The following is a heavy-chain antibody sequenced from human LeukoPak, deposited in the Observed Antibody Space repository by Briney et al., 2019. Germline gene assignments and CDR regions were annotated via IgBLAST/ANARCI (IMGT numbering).Heavy chain of an antibody. Sequence: GGSLRLSCAASGFTFSSYAMSWVRQAPGKGLEWVSAISGSGGSTYYADSVKGRFTISRDNSKNTLYLQMNSLRAEDTAVYYCARGLLHIGDAFDIWGQGTMVTVSS. CDR3: ARGLLHIGDAFDI. D-gene: IGHD3-22*01. J-gene: IGHJ3*02. CDR2: ISGSGGST. CDR1: GFTFSSYA. V-gene: IGHV3-23*01.